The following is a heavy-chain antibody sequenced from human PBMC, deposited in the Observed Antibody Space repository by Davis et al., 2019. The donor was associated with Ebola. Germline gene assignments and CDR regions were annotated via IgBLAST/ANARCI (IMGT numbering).Heavy chain of an antibody. Sequence: GGSLRLSCKGSGYSFTSSWIGWVRQMPGKGLECMGIIYPGDSDTRYSPSFQGQVTISADKSISTAYLQWSSLKASDTAMYYCARQIVVVVGASKTGRFDPWGQGTLVTVSS. D-gene: IGHD2-15*01. CDR3: ARQIVVVVGASKTGRFDP. J-gene: IGHJ5*02. CDR2: IYPGDSDT. V-gene: IGHV5-51*01. CDR1: GYSFTSSW.